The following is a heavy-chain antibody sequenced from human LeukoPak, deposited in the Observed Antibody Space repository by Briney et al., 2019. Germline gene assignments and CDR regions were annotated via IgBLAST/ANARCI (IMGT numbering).Heavy chain of an antibody. Sequence: GGSLRLSCAASGFTFSSYAMHWVRQAPGKGLEWVAVISYDGSNKYYADSVKGRFTISRDNSKNTLYLQMNSLRAEDTAVYYCARGKGRPPSYFDYWGQGTLVTVSS. V-gene: IGHV3-30-3*01. CDR3: ARGKGRPPSYFDY. J-gene: IGHJ4*02. CDR2: ISYDGSNK. D-gene: IGHD6-6*01. CDR1: GFTFSSYA.